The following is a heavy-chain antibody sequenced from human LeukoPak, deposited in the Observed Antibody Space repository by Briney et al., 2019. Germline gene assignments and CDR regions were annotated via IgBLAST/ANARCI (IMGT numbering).Heavy chain of an antibody. Sequence: ASVKVSCKASGYTFTSYGISWVRQAPGQGLEWMGWISAYNGNTNYAQKLQGRVTMTTDTSTSTFYMELRSLRSDDTAVYYCARAGYDSSGLDWFDPWGQGTLVTVSS. D-gene: IGHD3-22*01. CDR1: GYTFTSYG. V-gene: IGHV1-18*01. CDR3: ARAGYDSSGLDWFDP. CDR2: ISAYNGNT. J-gene: IGHJ5*02.